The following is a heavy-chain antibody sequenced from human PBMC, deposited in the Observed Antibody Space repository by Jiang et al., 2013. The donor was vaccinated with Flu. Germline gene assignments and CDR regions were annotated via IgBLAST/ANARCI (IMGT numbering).Heavy chain of an antibody. J-gene: IGHJ5*02. CDR2: IISDSGDT. CDR3: TRAGLWSQWLT. CDR1: GFTSTGYY. V-gene: IGHV1-2*06. Sequence: SGAEVKRPGASVKASCKVSGFTSTGYYIHWVRQAPGQGLEWMGRIISDSGDTDYAQKFQDRITMTRDMSISTAFMELTSLRSDDTALYYCTRAGLWSQWLTWGQGTLVTVSS. D-gene: IGHD6-19*01.